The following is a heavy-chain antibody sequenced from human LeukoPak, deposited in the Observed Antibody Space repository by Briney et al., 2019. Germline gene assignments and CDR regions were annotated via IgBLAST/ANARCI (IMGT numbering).Heavy chain of an antibody. Sequence: SQTLSLTCTVSGGSISSGGYYWSWIRQPPGKGLEWIGYIYHSGSTYYNPSLKSRVTISVDRSKNQFSLKLSSVTAADTAVYYCARDGYCSSTSCSPDFDYWGQGTLVTVSS. CDR2: IYHSGST. J-gene: IGHJ4*02. V-gene: IGHV4-30-2*01. CDR3: ARDGYCSSTSCSPDFDY. D-gene: IGHD2-2*03. CDR1: GGSISSGGYY.